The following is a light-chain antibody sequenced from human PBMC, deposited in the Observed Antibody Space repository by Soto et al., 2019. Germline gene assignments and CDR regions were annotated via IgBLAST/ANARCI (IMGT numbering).Light chain of an antibody. V-gene: IGLV2-23*02. CDR1: SSDIGTYNV. CDR3: SSYADTSAFVV. CDR2: DVS. J-gene: IGLJ2*01. Sequence: QSALTQPASVSGSPGQSITISCTGTSSDIGTYNVVSWYQQHPGKAPKLMIYDVSKRPSGVSDRFSGSKSGNTASLTISGLQAEDEADYYCSSYADTSAFVVFGGGTKVTVL.